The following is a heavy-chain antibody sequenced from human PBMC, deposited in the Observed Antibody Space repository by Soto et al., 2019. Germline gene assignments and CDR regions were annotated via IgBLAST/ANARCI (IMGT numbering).Heavy chain of an antibody. CDR2: IDWDDDK. CDR1: GFSLSTSAMC. Sequence: TLTLTCTFSGFSLSTSAMCVSWIRQPPGKALEWLARIDWDDDKYYTTSLRTRLTISKDTSKNQVVLTMTNMDPVDTATYYSARISENCSGGSCHYFDYWGQGALVTVSS. D-gene: IGHD2-15*01. V-gene: IGHV2-70*11. J-gene: IGHJ4*02. CDR3: ARISENCSGGSCHYFDY.